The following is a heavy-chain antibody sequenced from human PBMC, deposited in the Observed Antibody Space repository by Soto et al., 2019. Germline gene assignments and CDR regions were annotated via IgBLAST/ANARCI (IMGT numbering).Heavy chain of an antibody. Sequence: SETLSLTCAVSGGSISSYYWSWIRQTAGKGLEWIGRIYPSGNTNYNPSLKSRVTMSIDTSKNQLSLKLSSVTAADTAVYYCARGALTTYFDYWGQGTLVTVSS. CDR1: GGSISSYY. J-gene: IGHJ4*02. CDR2: IYPSGNT. V-gene: IGHV4-4*07. CDR3: ARGALTTYFDY.